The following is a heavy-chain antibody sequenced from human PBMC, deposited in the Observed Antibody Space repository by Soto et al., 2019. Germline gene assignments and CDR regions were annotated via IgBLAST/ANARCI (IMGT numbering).Heavy chain of an antibody. D-gene: IGHD4-17*01. Sequence: GGSPRLSCAASGFTFCSYGMPWARQDPGKGLEWVAVISYDGSNKYYADSVKGRFTISRDNSKNTLYLQMNSLRAEDTAVYYCAKDWFGDYVVPPGYWGQGTLVIVSS. CDR3: AKDWFGDYVVPPGY. J-gene: IGHJ4*02. CDR1: GFTFCSYG. CDR2: ISYDGSNK. V-gene: IGHV3-30*18.